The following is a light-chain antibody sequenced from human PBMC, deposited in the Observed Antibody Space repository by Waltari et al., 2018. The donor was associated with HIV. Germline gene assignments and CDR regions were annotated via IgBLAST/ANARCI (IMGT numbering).Light chain of an antibody. V-gene: IGLV3-21*02. CDR2: DDV. J-gene: IGLJ2*01. Sequence: SYVLTQAPSVSVAPGQTATISCGNIGRNSVKVYRQKPGRAPLLVVLDDVDRSSGIPARFSGARSGERATLTIRGVEAGDEADYYCQVWDRSYKEAVFGGGT. CDR1: NIGRNS. CDR3: QVWDRSYKEAV.